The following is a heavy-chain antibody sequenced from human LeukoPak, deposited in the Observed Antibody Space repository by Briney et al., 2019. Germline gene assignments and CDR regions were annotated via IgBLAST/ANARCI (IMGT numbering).Heavy chain of an antibody. CDR1: GFTFSSYA. D-gene: IGHD3-10*01. CDR2: ISGSGGST. CDR3: AKRSSGRSGFDY. V-gene: IGHV3-23*01. J-gene: IGHJ4*02. Sequence: GGSLRLSCAASGFTFSSYAMSWVRQAPGKGLEWVSGISGSGGSTYYADSVKGRFTISRDNSKNSLYLQMNSLRADDTALYYCAKRSSGRSGFDYWGQGTLVTVSS.